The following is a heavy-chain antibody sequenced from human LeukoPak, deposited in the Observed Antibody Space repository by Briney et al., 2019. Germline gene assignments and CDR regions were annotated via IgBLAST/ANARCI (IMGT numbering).Heavy chain of an antibody. CDR2: IYSGGST. CDR1: GFTFSSYA. Sequence: GGFLRLSCAASGFTFSSYAMHWVRQAPGKGLEWVSVIYSGGSTYYADSVKGRFTISRDNSKNTLYLQMNSLRVEDTAVYYCARGLWFGELPYWGPYDYWGQGTLVTVSS. CDR3: ARGLWFGELPYWGPYDY. J-gene: IGHJ4*02. D-gene: IGHD3-10*01. V-gene: IGHV3-53*01.